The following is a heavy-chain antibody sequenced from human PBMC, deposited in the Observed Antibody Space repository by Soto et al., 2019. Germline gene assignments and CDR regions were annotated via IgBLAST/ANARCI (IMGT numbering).Heavy chain of an antibody. J-gene: IGHJ6*02. CDR3: ARVRYSSSWYKPTYYYYGMDV. CDR2: IIPIFGTA. D-gene: IGHD6-13*01. Sequence: GASVKVSCKASGYTFTSYDINWVRQAPGQGLEWMGGIIPIFGTANYAQKFQGRVTITADESTSTAYMELSSLRSEDTAVYYCARVRYSSSWYKPTYYYYGMDVWGQGTTVTVSS. CDR1: GYTFTSYD. V-gene: IGHV1-69*13.